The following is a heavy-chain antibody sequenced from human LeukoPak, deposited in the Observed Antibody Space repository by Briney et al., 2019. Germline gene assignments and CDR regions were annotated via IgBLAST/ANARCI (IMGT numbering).Heavy chain of an antibody. Sequence: PGRSLRLSCVPSDFTIAHNWMDCVRKDPGEGLLSLSSFNADGSIAPYAESEKGRFNISGDTAKSTVFLQMNSLRVEDTAMYYCARSRDGTLDIWGQGAMVTVSS. CDR2: FNADGSIA. CDR1: DFTIAHNW. D-gene: IGHD5-24*01. J-gene: IGHJ3*02. CDR3: ARSRDGTLDI. V-gene: IGHV3-74*01.